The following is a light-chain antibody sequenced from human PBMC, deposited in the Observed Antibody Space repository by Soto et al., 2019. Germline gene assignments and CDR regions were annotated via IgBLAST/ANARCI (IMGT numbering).Light chain of an antibody. CDR3: SSYTTSSTLV. CDR1: SSDVGAYNS. V-gene: IGLV2-14*01. Sequence: QSALTQPASVSGSPGQSITISCTGTSSDVGAYNSVAWYQHNPGKAPKLMIFNVSNRPSGVSSRFSGSKSGTAASLSISGLQAEDEADYYCSSYTTSSTLVFGTGTKLTVL. J-gene: IGLJ1*01. CDR2: NVS.